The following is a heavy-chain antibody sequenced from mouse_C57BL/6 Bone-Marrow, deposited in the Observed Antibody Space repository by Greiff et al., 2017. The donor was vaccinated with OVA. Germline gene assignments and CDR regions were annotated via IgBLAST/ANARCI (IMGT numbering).Heavy chain of an antibody. Sequence: EVKLMESGGGLVQPKGSLKLSCAASGFSFNTYAMNWVRQAPGKGLEWVARIRSKSNNYATYYADSVKDRFTISRDDSESMLYLQMNNLKTEDTAMYYCVRHMGYYEEDWGQGTTLTVSS. J-gene: IGHJ2*01. CDR3: VRHMGYYEED. D-gene: IGHD2-4*01. CDR2: IRSKSNNYAT. CDR1: GFSFNTYA. V-gene: IGHV10-1*01.